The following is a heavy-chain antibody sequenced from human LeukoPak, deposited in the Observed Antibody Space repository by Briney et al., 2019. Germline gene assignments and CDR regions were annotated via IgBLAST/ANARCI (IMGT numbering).Heavy chain of an antibody. V-gene: IGHV4-59*01. CDR3: ARDRDSSSWYGIDY. D-gene: IGHD6-13*01. J-gene: IGHJ4*02. Sequence: SETLSLTCTVSGDSISSYYWSWIRQPPGEGLEWIGYIYYSGSTNYNPSLKSRVTISVDTSKNQFSLKLSSVTAADTAVYYCARDRDSSSWYGIDYWGQGTLVTVSS. CDR1: GDSISSYY. CDR2: IYYSGST.